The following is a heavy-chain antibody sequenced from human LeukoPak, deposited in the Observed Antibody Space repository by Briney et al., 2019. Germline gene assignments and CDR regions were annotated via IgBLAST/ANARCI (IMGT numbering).Heavy chain of an antibody. CDR1: GYSFTSYW. D-gene: IGHD2-2*02. CDR2: IYPGDSDT. Sequence: GESLKISCKGSGYSFTSYWIGWVRQMPGKGLEWMGIIYPGDSDTRYSPSLQGQVTISADKSISTAYLQWSSLKASDTAMYYCARRGYCSSTSCYITWFDPWGQGTLVTVSS. J-gene: IGHJ5*02. V-gene: IGHV5-51*01. CDR3: ARRGYCSSTSCYITWFDP.